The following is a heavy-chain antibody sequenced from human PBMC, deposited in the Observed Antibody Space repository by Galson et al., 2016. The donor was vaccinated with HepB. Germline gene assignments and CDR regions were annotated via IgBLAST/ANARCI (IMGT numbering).Heavy chain of an antibody. D-gene: IGHD1-26*01. CDR2: MHSSGGS. CDR1: GDSISSHY. V-gene: IGHV4-59*11. Sequence: SETLSLTCTVSGDSISSHYWGWIRQPPGKGLEWIGYMHSSGGSNYNPSLNSRLPISLDTSKNQFSLKLTSVIAADTAVYYCARVPVTGTYYTAASDVWGQGTVVTVSS. CDR3: ARVPVTGTYYTAASDV. J-gene: IGHJ3*01.